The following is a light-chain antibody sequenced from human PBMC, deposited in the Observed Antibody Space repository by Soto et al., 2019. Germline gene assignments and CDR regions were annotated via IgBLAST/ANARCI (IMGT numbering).Light chain of an antibody. J-gene: IGLJ3*02. V-gene: IGLV1-44*01. CDR1: GSNIGTNT. CDR3: TAWDGSLDGRV. CDR2: RTD. Sequence: QSVLTQPPSASGTPGQRVTISCSGSGSNIGTNTVNWYQQLPGTAPKLIIYRTDQRPAGIPDPFSGSKSGTSASLYLSGLQSDDEADYYCTAWDGSLDGRVFGGGTKVTVL.